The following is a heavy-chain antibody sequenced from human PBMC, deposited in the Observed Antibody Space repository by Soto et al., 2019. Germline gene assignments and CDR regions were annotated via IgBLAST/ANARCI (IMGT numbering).Heavy chain of an antibody. CDR2: ISAYNGNT. J-gene: IGHJ6*02. V-gene: IGHV1-18*04. CDR3: ARVETYYDILTGAPTRYYGMDV. Sequence: QVQLVQSGAEVKKPGASVKVSCKASGYTFTSYGISWVRQAPGQGLEWMGWISAYNGNTNYAQKLQGRVTMTTDTSTSTAYMELRSLRSDDTAVHYCARVETYYDILTGAPTRYYGMDVWGQGTTVTVSS. CDR1: GYTFTSYG. D-gene: IGHD3-9*01.